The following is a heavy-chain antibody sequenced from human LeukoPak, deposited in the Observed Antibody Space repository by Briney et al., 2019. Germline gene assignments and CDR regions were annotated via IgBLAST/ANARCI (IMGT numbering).Heavy chain of an antibody. CDR1: GGTFSSYA. D-gene: IGHD2-15*01. Sequence: ASVKVSCKASGGTFSSYAISWVRQAPGQGLEWMGRIIPILGIANYAQKFQGRVTITADKSTSTAYMELSSLRSEDTAVYYCARTLIGGYCSGGSCGATEYWGQGTLVTVSS. J-gene: IGHJ4*02. CDR3: ARTLIGGYCSGGSCGATEY. CDR2: IIPILGIA. V-gene: IGHV1-69*04.